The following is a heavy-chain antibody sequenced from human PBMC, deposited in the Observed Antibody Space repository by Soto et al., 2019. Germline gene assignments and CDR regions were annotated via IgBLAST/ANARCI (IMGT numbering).Heavy chain of an antibody. CDR1: GFTFSSYA. CDR3: ARSVTIFGANRWFDP. Sequence: PGGSLRLSCAASGFTFSSYAMHWVRQAPGKGLEWVAVISYDGSNKYYADSVKGRFTISRDNSKNTLYLQMNSLRAEDTAVYYCARSVTIFGANRWFDPWGQGTLVTVSS. J-gene: IGHJ5*02. D-gene: IGHD3-3*01. CDR2: ISYDGSNK. V-gene: IGHV3-30-3*01.